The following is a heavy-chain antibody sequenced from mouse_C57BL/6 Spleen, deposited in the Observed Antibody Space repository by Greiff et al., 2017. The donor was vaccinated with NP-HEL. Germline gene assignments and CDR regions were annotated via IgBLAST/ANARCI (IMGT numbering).Heavy chain of an antibody. CDR2: IYPGDGDT. J-gene: IGHJ2*01. CDR1: GYAFSSSW. D-gene: IGHD2-4*01. V-gene: IGHV1-82*01. Sequence: VQLQQSGPELVKPGASVKISCKASGYAFSSSWMNWVKQRPGKGLEWIGRIYPGDGDTNYNGKFKGKATLTADKSSSTAYMQLSSLTSEDSAVYFCAAGYDYLYYFDYWGQGTTLTVSS. CDR3: AAGYDYLYYFDY.